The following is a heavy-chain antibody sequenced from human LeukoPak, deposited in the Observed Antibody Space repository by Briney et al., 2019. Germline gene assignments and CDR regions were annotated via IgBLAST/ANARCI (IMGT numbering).Heavy chain of an antibody. Sequence: PGRSLRLSCAASGFTFSAYGMHWVRQAPGKGLEWVAVIWYDGSKKYYADSVKGRFTISRDNSRSTLYLEMNSLRGEDTAVYHCAKEVHYFDNWGQGILVTVSS. CDR3: AKEVHYFDN. D-gene: IGHD3-10*01. V-gene: IGHV3-33*06. CDR2: IWYDGSKK. J-gene: IGHJ4*02. CDR1: GFTFSAYG.